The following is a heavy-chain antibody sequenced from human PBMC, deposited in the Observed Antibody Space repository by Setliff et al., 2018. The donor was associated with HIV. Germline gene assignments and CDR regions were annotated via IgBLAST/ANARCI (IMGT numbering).Heavy chain of an antibody. J-gene: IGHJ4*02. D-gene: IGHD6-19*01. Sequence: PGESLKISCAASGFTFNNNGMSWVRQAPGKGLEWVSGITSNDGSNKEYGDSVKGRFTISRDNSKNMVYLEMNNLRGEDSAVYYCARDPAMSGWALADWGQGTQVTVSS. CDR2: ITSNDGSNK. CDR3: ARDPAMSGWALAD. CDR1: GFTFNNNG. V-gene: IGHV3-20*04.